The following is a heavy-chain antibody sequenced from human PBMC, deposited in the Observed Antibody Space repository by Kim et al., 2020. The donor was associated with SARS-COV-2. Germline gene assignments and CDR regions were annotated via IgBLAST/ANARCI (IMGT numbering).Heavy chain of an antibody. Sequence: SVKVSCKASGGTFSSYAISWVRQAPGQGLEWMGRIIPILGIANYAQKFQGRVTITADKSTSTAYMELSSLRSEDTAVYYCAREGGWMNYGDPNDYYYGMDVWGQGTTVTVSS. D-gene: IGHD4-17*01. V-gene: IGHV1-69*04. CDR3: AREGGWMNYGDPNDYYYGMDV. CDR1: GGTFSSYA. J-gene: IGHJ6*02. CDR2: IIPILGIA.